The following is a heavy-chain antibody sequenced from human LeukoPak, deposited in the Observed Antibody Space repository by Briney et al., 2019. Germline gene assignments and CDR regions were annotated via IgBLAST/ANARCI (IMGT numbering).Heavy chain of an antibody. Sequence: ASVKVSCKASGYTFITYGINWVRQAPGQGLEWMGWINPNSGGTNYAQKFQGRVTMTRDTSISTAYMELSRLRSDDTAVYYCARGGGLDPSDYWGQGTLVTVSS. CDR2: INPNSGGT. CDR1: GYTFITYG. J-gene: IGHJ4*02. V-gene: IGHV1-2*02. D-gene: IGHD1-1*01. CDR3: ARGGGLDPSDY.